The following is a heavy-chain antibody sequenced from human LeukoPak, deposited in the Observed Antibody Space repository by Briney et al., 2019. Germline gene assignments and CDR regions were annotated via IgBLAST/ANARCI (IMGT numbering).Heavy chain of an antibody. Sequence: GASVTVSCTASGYTFTSYDINWVRQAPGQGLEWMGWMNPNSGNTGYAQKFQGRVTMTRNTSISTAYMELSSLRSEDTAVYYCASGAGTRGGNYWGQGTLVTVSS. V-gene: IGHV1-8*01. CDR2: MNPNSGNT. J-gene: IGHJ4*02. CDR3: ASGAGTRGGNY. D-gene: IGHD6-19*01. CDR1: GYTFTSYD.